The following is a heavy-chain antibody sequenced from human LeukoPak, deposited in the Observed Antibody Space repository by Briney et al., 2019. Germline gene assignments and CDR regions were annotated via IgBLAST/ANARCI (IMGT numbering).Heavy chain of an antibody. CDR1: GGSISSYY. CDR3: ARSVRYNYGDFDY. Sequence: SETLSLTCTVSGGSISSYYWSWIRQPPGKGLEWIGYIYYSGSTNYNPSLKSRVTISVDTSKNQFSLKLSSVTAADTAAYYCARSVRYNYGDFDYWGQGTLVTGSS. D-gene: IGHD5-18*01. J-gene: IGHJ4*02. CDR2: IYYSGST. V-gene: IGHV4-59*01.